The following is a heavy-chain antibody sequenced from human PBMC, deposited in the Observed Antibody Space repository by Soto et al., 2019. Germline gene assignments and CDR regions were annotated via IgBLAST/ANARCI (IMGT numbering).Heavy chain of an antibody. J-gene: IGHJ4*02. CDR1: GGSFSGYY. Sequence: SETLSLTCAVYGGSFSGYYWSWIRQPPGKGLEWIGEINHSGSTNYNPSLKSRVTISVDTSKNQFSLKLSSVTAADTAVYYCARGVREVATIWYYFDYWGQGTLVTSPQ. CDR3: ARGVREVATIWYYFDY. D-gene: IGHD5-12*01. V-gene: IGHV4-34*01. CDR2: INHSGST.